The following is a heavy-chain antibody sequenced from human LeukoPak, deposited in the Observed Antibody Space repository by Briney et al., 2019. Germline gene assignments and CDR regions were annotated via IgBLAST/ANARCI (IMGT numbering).Heavy chain of an antibody. CDR3: AKVSVVPAATRWFDP. D-gene: IGHD2-2*01. Sequence: GGSPRLSCAASGFTFSSYAMSWVRQAPGKGLEWVSAISGSGGSTYYADSVKGRFTISRDNSKNTLYLQMNSLRAEDTAVYYCAKVSVVPAATRWFDPWGQGTLVTVSS. CDR1: GFTFSSYA. V-gene: IGHV3-23*01. J-gene: IGHJ5*02. CDR2: ISGSGGST.